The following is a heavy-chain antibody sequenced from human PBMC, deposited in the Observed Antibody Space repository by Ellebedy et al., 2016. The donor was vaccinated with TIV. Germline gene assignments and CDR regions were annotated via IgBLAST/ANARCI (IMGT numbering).Heavy chain of an antibody. Sequence: GGSLRLSCAASGFTFSSYAMHWVRQAPGKGLEWVAAISKNGINKYYADSVKGRFTISRDNSKSTLYLQMNSLRVEDTAMYYCAKTAQGDDWGQGTMVTVSS. J-gene: IGHJ3*01. V-gene: IGHV3-30-3*02. CDR1: GFTFSSYA. D-gene: IGHD3-16*01. CDR3: AKTAQGDD. CDR2: ISKNGINK.